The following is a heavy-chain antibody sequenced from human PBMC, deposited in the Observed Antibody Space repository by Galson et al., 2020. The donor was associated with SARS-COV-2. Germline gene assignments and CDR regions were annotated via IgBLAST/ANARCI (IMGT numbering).Heavy chain of an antibody. V-gene: IGHV2-70*11. D-gene: IGHD1-26*01. CDR3: TRILDASANSKWFDY. J-gene: IGHJ4*02. CDR2: IDWDDDK. CDR1: GFSLTTSGMC. Sequence: SGPTLVKPTQTLTLTCTFSGFSLTTSGMCVNWIRQPPGKALEWLARIDWDDDKHYNTSLKTGLSISKDTSKNQVVLTMTNMDPVDTATYFCTRILDASANSKWFDYWGQGKLVTVSS.